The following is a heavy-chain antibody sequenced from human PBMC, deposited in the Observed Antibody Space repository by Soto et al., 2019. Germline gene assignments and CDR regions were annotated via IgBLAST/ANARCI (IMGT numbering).Heavy chain of an antibody. J-gene: IGHJ5*02. CDR3: ARDSDPHIVVVPAIRYTWFDP. Sequence: QVQLVQSGAEVKKPGSSVKVSCKASGGTFSSYTISWVRQAPGQGLEWMGRIIPILGIANYAQKFQGRVTITADKSTSTAYMELSSLRSEDTAVYYCARDSDPHIVVVPAIRYTWFDPWGQGTLVTVSS. D-gene: IGHD2-21*02. V-gene: IGHV1-69*08. CDR2: IIPILGIA. CDR1: GGTFSSYT.